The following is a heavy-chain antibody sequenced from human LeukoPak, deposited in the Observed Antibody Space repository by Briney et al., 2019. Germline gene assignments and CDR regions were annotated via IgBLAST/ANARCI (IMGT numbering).Heavy chain of an antibody. V-gene: IGHV3-15*01. J-gene: IGHJ4*02. CDR1: GFTFSNAW. CDR2: IKSKTDGGTT. Sequence: SGGSLRLSCAASGFTFSNAWMSWVRQAPGKGLEWVGRIKSKTDGGTTDCAAPVKGRFTISRDDSKNTLYLQMNSLKTEDTAVYYCTTAVFYYDSSGYYSLVDYWGQGTLVTVSS. D-gene: IGHD3-22*01. CDR3: TTAVFYYDSSGYYSLVDY.